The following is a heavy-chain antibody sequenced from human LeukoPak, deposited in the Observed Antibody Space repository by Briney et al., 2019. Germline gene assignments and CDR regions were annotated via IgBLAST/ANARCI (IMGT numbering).Heavy chain of an antibody. CDR1: GYRFTSYW. J-gene: IGHJ3*02. CDR2: IYPGDSDT. D-gene: IGHD1-1*01. Sequence: GESLKISCKGSGYRFTSYWIAWVRQMPGKGLEWMGIIYPGDSDTRHSPSFQGQVTISADRSISTAYLQWSSLKASDTAMYYCARPDNLPNAFDIWGQGTMVTVSS. V-gene: IGHV5-51*01. CDR3: ARPDNLPNAFDI.